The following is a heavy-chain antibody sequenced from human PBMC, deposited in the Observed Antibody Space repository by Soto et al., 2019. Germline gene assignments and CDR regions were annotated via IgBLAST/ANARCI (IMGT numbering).Heavy chain of an antibody. CDR3: ARHVGATNWFDP. D-gene: IGHD1-26*01. Sequence: QVQLVQSGAEVKKPGASVKVSCKASGYTFTSYYMHWVQQAPGQGLEWMGIINPSGGSTSYAQKFQGRVTMTRDTSTSTVYMELSSLRSEDTAVYYCARHVGATNWFDPWGQGTLVTVSS. CDR1: GYTFTSYY. J-gene: IGHJ5*02. V-gene: IGHV1-46*01. CDR2: INPSGGST.